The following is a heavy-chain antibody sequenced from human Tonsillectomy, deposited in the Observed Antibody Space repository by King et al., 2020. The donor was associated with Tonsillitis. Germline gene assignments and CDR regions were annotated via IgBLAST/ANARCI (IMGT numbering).Heavy chain of an antibody. V-gene: IGHV3-30*18. D-gene: IGHD2-21*02. Sequence: VQLVESGGGVVQPGRSLRLSCTASGFNFHIYGMHWVRQAPGRGLEWVALISYDGSKADYADSVRGRFTISRDNSDNPMTLQMSNLRPEDTAVYYWSKQYCGGACHRAGFFDRWGRGTLVTVSS. CDR1: GFNFHIYG. CDR3: SKQYCGGACHRAGFFDR. J-gene: IGHJ4*02. CDR2: ISYDGSKA.